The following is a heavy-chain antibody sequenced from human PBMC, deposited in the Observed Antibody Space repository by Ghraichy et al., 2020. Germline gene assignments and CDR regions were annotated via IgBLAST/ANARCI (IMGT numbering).Heavy chain of an antibody. D-gene: IGHD6-19*01. Sequence: SETLSLTCTVYGGSFSGYYWSWIRQPPGKGLEWIGEINHSGSTNYNPSLKSRVTISVDTSKNHFSLNLSSVTAAATAVYYCPRAQWLVRSGDYWGQGTLVTVSS. J-gene: IGHJ4*02. CDR3: PRAQWLVRSGDY. CDR1: GGSFSGYY. CDR2: INHSGST. V-gene: IGHV4-34*01.